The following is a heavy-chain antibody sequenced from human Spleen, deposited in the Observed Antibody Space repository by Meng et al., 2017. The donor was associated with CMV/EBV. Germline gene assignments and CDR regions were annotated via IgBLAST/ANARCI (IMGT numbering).Heavy chain of an antibody. CDR3: ARDKRRDDAFDI. CDR1: GYTFTGYY. V-gene: IGHV1-2*02. CDR2: INPNSGGA. Sequence: ASVKVSCKASGYTFTGYYMNWVRQAPGQGLEWLGWINPNSGGANYAQKFQGRVTMTTDTSITTAYMELSRLRSDDTAVYYCARDKRRDDAFDIWGQGTMVTVSS. D-gene: IGHD5-24*01. J-gene: IGHJ3*02.